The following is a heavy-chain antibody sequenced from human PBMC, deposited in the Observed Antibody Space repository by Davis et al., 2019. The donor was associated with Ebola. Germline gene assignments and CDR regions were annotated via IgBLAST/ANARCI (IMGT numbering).Heavy chain of an antibody. V-gene: IGHV3-23*01. CDR2: ISSGGGAP. CDR1: GFTVGSNF. Sequence: GESLKISCAASGFTVGSNFMGWVRQAPGKGLEWVSDISSGGGAPYYADSVKGRFTTFRDNPKNTLYLQMNSLRADDTAVYYCAKQRGVGAIDYDYWGRGTVVTVSS. D-gene: IGHD1-26*01. J-gene: IGHJ4*02. CDR3: AKQRGVGAIDYDY.